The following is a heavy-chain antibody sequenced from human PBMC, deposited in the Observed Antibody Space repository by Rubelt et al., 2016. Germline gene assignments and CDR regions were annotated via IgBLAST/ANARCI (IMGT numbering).Heavy chain of an antibody. D-gene: IGHD6-13*01. CDR1: GGSFSGYY. J-gene: IGHJ4*02. V-gene: IGHV4-34*01. Sequence: QVQLQQWGAGLLKPSETLSLTCAVYGGSFSGYYWSWIREPPGKGLEWIGSIYYSGSTYYNPCLRGWVTIAVDTSKNQFSWKLSSVTAADTAVYYCASLALAAAGTGVDYWGQGTLVTVSS. CDR3: ASLALAAAGTGVDY. CDR2: IYYSGST.